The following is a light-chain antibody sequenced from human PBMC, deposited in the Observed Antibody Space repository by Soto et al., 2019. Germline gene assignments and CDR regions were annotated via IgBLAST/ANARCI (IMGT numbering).Light chain of an antibody. J-gene: IGLJ1*01. CDR1: SSDVGHYYY. CDR2: EVS. Sequence: QSALTQPASVSGSPGQSITISSTGTSSDVGHYYYVPWYQQHPAKAPKLIIYEVSNRPSGVSNRFSGSKSGNTASLTISGLQAEDEADYYCSSYTSSSSYVFGTGTKLTVL. CDR3: SSYTSSSSYV. V-gene: IGLV2-14*01.